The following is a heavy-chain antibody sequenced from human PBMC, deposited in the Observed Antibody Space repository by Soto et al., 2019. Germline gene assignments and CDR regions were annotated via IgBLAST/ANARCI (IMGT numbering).Heavy chain of an antibody. CDR1: GYTFTNNV. D-gene: IGHD1-7*01. CDR3: ERDPMCTYTWNYARLNYLDP. CDR2: IHTAKGNT. Sequence: ASLKVSCNASGYTFTNNVIHWLRQAPGQTLEWMGWIHTAKGNTKYSQKFEARVTLTRDTPASTAYMERNSLRANDTHVYNYERDPMCTYTWNYARLNYLDPWGQGTLVTVSS. V-gene: IGHV1-3*04. J-gene: IGHJ5*02.